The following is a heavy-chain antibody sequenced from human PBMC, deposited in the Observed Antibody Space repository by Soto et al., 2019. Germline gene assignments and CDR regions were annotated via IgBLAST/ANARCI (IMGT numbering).Heavy chain of an antibody. J-gene: IGHJ4*02. CDR1: GFTFSSYG. CDR3: AKDGDSSSLGASD. Sequence: QVQLVESGGGVVQPGRSLRLSCAASGFTFSSYGMHWVRQAPGKGLEWVAVISYDGSNKYYADSVKGRFTISRDNSKNTLYLQMNSLRAEDTAVYYCAKDGDSSSLGASDWGQGTLVTVSS. CDR2: ISYDGSNK. V-gene: IGHV3-30*18. D-gene: IGHD6-13*01.